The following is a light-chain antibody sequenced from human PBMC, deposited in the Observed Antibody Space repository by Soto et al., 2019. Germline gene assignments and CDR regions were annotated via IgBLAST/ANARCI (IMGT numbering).Light chain of an antibody. Sequence: EVVLTQSPVTLSLSPGERATLSCMASPSFRGLLAWYQQKPGQAPRLLIYDAYNRATGIPPRFSGSGSGTDFTLTISSLEPEDSAVYDCQQRHMWPITFGQGTLLEIK. J-gene: IGKJ5*01. CDR1: PSFRGL. V-gene: IGKV3-11*01. CDR3: QQRHMWPIT. CDR2: DAY.